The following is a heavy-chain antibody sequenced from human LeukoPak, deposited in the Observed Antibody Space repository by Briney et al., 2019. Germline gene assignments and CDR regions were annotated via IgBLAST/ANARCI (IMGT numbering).Heavy chain of an antibody. CDR3: ARRGGRSVIGY. D-gene: IGHD3-3*02. CDR1: GGSFSGFY. V-gene: IGHV4-34*01. CDR2: IYYTGTT. J-gene: IGHJ4*02. Sequence: SETLSLTCEVYGGSFSGFYWSWIRQSPGKGLEWIGEIYYTGTTNYNPSLKSRVTISIDKSKKQMSLKPSSVTAADTAVYYCARRGGRSVIGYWGQGTLVTVSS.